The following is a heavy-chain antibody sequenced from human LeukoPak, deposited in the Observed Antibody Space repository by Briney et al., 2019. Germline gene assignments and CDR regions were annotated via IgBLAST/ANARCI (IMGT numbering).Heavy chain of an antibody. CDR3: ARDLYYGSNFPGFGN. D-gene: IGHD3-22*01. Sequence: GGSLRLSCGASGFTFTDYYMSWVRQTPGKGLEWIAHISGTGGTIFYADSMKGRFTISRDNAKNSLYLQINSLRAEDSAVYFCARDLYYGSNFPGFGNWGQGTLVTVSS. CDR1: GFTFTDYY. CDR2: ISGTGGTI. J-gene: IGHJ4*02. V-gene: IGHV3-11*01.